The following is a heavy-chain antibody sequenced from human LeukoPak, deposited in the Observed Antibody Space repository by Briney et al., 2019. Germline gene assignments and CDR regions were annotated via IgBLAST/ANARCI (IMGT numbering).Heavy chain of an antibody. CDR3: AKDMRGGVDWNEEGYYYYYGMDV. CDR2: ISGDGGST. V-gene: IGHV3-43*02. CDR1: GFTFDDYA. D-gene: IGHD1-1*01. J-gene: IGHJ6*02. Sequence: PGGSLRLSCAASGFTFDDYAMHWVHQAPGKGLEWVSLISGDGGSTYYADSVKGRFTISRGNSKNSLYLQMNSLRTEDTALYYCAKDMRGGVDWNEEGYYYYYGMDVWGQGTTVTVSS.